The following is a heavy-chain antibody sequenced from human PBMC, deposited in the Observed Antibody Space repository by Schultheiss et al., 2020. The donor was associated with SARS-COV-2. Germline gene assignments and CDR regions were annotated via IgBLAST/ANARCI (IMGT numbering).Heavy chain of an antibody. Sequence: QTLSLTCTFSGFSLSTSGMCVSWIRQPPGKALEWLALIDWDDDKYYSTSLKTRLTISKDTSKNQVVLTMTNMDPVDTATYYCARIRSYYDSSGYYYYYYGMDVWGQGTTVTVSS. CDR3: ARIRSYYDSSGYYYYYYGMDV. CDR2: IDWDDDK. CDR1: GFSLSTSGMC. D-gene: IGHD3-22*01. V-gene: IGHV2-70*01. J-gene: IGHJ6*02.